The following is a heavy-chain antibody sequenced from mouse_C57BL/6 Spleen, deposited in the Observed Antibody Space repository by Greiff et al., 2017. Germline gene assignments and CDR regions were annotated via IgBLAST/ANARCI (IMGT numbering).Heavy chain of an antibody. J-gene: IGHJ3*01. V-gene: IGHV2-6*01. CDR2: IWGVGST. CDR1: GFSLTSYG. CDR3: ASGGGGSSPFAY. D-gene: IGHD1-1*01. Sequence: VKLMESGPGLVAPSQSLSITCTVSGFSLTSYGVDWVRQSPGKGLEWLGVIWGVGSTNYNSALKSRLSISKDNSKSQVFLKMNSLQTDDTAMYYWASGGGGSSPFAYWGQGTLVTVSA.